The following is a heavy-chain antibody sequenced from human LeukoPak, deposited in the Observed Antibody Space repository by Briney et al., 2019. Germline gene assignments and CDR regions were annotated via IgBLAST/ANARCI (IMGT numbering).Heavy chain of an antibody. CDR3: ARAGALLGDNYYFDY. V-gene: IGHV3-21*01. Sequence: PGGSLRLSCAASGFTFSSYSMNWVRQAPGKGLEWVSSISSSSSYIYYADSVKGRFTISRDNAKNSLYLQMNSLRAEDTAVYYCARAGALLGDNYYFDYWGQGTLVTVSS. J-gene: IGHJ4*02. D-gene: IGHD4/OR15-4a*01. CDR2: ISSSSSYI. CDR1: GFTFSSYS.